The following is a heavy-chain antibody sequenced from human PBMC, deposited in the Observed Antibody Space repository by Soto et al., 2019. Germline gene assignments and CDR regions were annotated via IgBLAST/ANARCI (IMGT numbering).Heavy chain of an antibody. CDR1: GFTFGDYA. Sequence: GGSLRLSCTASGFTFGDYAMSWFRQAPGKGLEWVGFIRSKAYGGTTEYAASVKGRFTISRDDSKSIAYLQMNSLKTEDTAVYYCTGSYYGSAPGWAFDIWGQGTMVTVSS. J-gene: IGHJ3*02. D-gene: IGHD3-10*01. V-gene: IGHV3-49*03. CDR3: TGSYYGSAPGWAFDI. CDR2: IRSKAYGGTT.